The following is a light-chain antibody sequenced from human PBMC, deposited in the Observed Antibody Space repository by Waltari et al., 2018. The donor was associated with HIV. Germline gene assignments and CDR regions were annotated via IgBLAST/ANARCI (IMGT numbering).Light chain of an antibody. J-gene: IGLJ2*01. CDR3: SAYAGSSNVL. CDR1: SRAVGGYNY. V-gene: IGLV2-8*01. Sequence: QSALTQPPSASGSPGQSVTISCTGTSRAVGGYNYVSWYQQHPGKAPKLMIYEVSKRPSGVPDRFSGSKSGNTASLTVSGLQVEDEADYYCSAYAGSSNVLFGGGTKLTVL. CDR2: EVS.